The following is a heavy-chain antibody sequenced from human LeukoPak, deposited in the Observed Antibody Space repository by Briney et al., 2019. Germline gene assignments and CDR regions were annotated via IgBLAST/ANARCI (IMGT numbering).Heavy chain of an antibody. CDR2: ISAYNGHT. Sequence: GASVKVSCTASGYTFTSYGISWVRQAPGQGLEWMGWISAYNGHTDYAQKLQGRVTMTTDTSTSTAYMELRSLRSHDTAVFYCAPDRSSSWSVECFHHWARGPLVPVSS. D-gene: IGHD6-13*01. CDR3: APDRSSSWSVECFHH. J-gene: IGHJ1*01. CDR1: GYTFTSYG. V-gene: IGHV1-18*01.